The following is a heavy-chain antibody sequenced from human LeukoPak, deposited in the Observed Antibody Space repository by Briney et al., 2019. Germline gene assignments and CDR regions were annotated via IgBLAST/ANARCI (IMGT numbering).Heavy chain of an antibody. V-gene: IGHV3-23*01. J-gene: IGHJ4*02. CDR1: GFTFSSYA. CDR3: AKDPMVRGVIN. Sequence: GGSLRLSCAASGFTFSSYAMSWVRQAPGKGLEWVSAISGSGGSTYYADSVKGRFTISRDNSKNTLYLQMNSLRAEVTAVYYCAKDPMVRGVINWGQGTLVTVSS. D-gene: IGHD3-10*01. CDR2: ISGSGGST.